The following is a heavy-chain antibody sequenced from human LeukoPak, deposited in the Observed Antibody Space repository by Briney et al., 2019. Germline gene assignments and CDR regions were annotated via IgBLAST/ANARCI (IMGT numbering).Heavy chain of an antibody. J-gene: IGHJ3*02. V-gene: IGHV5-51*01. CDR2: IYPGDSDT. CDR1: GYSFTSYW. Sequence: GESLQISCKGSGYSFTSYWIGWVRQMPGKGLEWMGIIYPGDSDTRYSPSFQGQVTISADKSISTAYLQWSSLKASDTAMYYCASSYYDSSGYWQFDIWGQGTMVTVSS. D-gene: IGHD3-22*01. CDR3: ASSYYDSSGYWQFDI.